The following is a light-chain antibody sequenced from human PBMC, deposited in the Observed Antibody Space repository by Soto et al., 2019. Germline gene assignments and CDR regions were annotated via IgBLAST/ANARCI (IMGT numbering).Light chain of an antibody. CDR2: DAS. CDR1: RGISGF. Sequence: DIPMTQSPSSLSASVGDRVSITCRASRGISGFLNWYLQKPGKAPKLLIFDASRLQSGVPSRFSGSGSGTYFTHTISPPKPEDFATFYGKQSNDPPWTFGQGTGV. J-gene: IGKJ1*01. CDR3: KQSNDPPWT. V-gene: IGKV1-39*01.